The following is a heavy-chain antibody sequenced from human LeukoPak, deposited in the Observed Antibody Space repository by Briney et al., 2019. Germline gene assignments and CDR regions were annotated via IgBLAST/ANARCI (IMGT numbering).Heavy chain of an antibody. CDR1: GYSFTSYW. V-gene: IGHV5-51*01. CDR2: IFPGDSDA. J-gene: IGHJ4*02. Sequence: GESLKISCKGSGYSFTSYWIGWVRQMPGKGLEWVGIIFPGDSDARYSPSFQSQVTISADKSISTAYLQWSSLKASDTAMYYCARGKIAAPGTLDYWGQGTLVTVSS. CDR3: ARGKIAAPGTLDY. D-gene: IGHD6-13*01.